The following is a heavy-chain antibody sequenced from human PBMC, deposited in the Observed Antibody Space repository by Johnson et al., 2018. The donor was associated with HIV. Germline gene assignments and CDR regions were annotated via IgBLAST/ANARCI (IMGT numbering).Heavy chain of an antibody. Sequence: VQLVESGGGVVQPGRSLRLSCAASGFTFSSYAMSWVRQAPGKGLEWVSAISGSGGSTYYADSVKGWFTISRDNAKNSLYLQMNSLRAEDTAVYYCAKERGSRLGLAFDIWGKGTMVTVSS. V-gene: IGHV3-23*04. J-gene: IGHJ3*02. CDR2: ISGSGGST. CDR3: AKERGSRLGLAFDI. D-gene: IGHD2-21*01. CDR1: GFTFSSYA.